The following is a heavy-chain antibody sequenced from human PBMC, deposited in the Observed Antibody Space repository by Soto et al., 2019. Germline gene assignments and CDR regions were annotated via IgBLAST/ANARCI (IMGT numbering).Heavy chain of an antibody. V-gene: IGHV4-34*01. CDR2: INHSGST. CDR1: GGSFSGYY. J-gene: IGHJ4*02. D-gene: IGHD5-18*01. Sequence: QVQLQQWGAGLLKPSETLSLTCAVYGGSFSGYYWSWIRQPPGKGLERIGEINHSGSTNYNPSLKSRVTISVDTSKNQFSLKLSSVTAADTAVYYCARVLSGYSYGPFFDYWGQGTLVTVSS. CDR3: ARVLSGYSYGPFFDY.